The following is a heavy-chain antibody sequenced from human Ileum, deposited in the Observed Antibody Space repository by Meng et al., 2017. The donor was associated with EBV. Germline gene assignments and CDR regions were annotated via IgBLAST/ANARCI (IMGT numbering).Heavy chain of an antibody. CDR3: SRDLAGSDDD. D-gene: IGHD6-25*01. V-gene: IGHV3-74*01. CDR1: GFTFSSYW. Sequence: VQRRESGGALVRPGGSLILSCAASGFTFSSYWMHWVRQAPGQGLVWVSRTNEDGRITNYADSVKGRFTISRDNTKNTLYLQINSLRAEDTAVYFCSRDLAGSDDDWGQGTLVTVSS. CDR2: TNEDGRIT. J-gene: IGHJ4*02.